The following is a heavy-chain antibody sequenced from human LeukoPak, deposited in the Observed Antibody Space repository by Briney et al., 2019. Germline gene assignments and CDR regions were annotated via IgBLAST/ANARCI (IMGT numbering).Heavy chain of an antibody. J-gene: IGHJ4*02. D-gene: IGHD3-9*01. CDR1: GFTFSSYA. CDR3: AKFYDISTGYFDC. Sequence: PGGSLRLSCAASGFTFSSYAMSWVRQSPGKGLEWVSAISGGGGSTYYADSVKGWFTISRDNSKNTLYLQMNSLRAEDTAVYYCAKFYDISTGYFDCWGQGTLVTVSS. V-gene: IGHV3-23*01. CDR2: ISGGGGST.